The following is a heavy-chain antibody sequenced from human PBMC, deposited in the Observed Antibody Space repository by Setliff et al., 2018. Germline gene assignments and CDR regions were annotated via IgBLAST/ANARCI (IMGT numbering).Heavy chain of an antibody. CDR2: LNPSSGNT. CDR1: GYTLTELS. J-gene: IGHJ3*02. Sequence: ASVKVSCKVSGYTLTELSRHWVRQAPGKGLEWMGWLNPSSGNTGYAPKFQGRVTITRSTSLSTAYMELSSLRSEDTAIYYCARAHSGSDFHDPFDIWGQGTMVTVSS. CDR3: ARAHSGSDFHDPFDI. V-gene: IGHV1-8*03. D-gene: IGHD1-26*01.